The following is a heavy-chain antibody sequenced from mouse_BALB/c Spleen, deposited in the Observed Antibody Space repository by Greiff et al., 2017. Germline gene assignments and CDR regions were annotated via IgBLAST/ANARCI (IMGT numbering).Heavy chain of an antibody. CDR3: ARDYGSSYSAWFAY. V-gene: IGHV5-6-5*01. CDR2: ISSGGST. D-gene: IGHD1-1*01. Sequence: EVKLVESGGGLVKPGGSLKLSCAASGFTFSSYAMSWVRQTPEKRLEWVASISSGGSTYYPDSVKGRFTISRDNARNILYLQMSSLRSEDTAMYYCARDYGSSYSAWFAYWGQGTLVTVSA. J-gene: IGHJ3*01. CDR1: GFTFSSYA.